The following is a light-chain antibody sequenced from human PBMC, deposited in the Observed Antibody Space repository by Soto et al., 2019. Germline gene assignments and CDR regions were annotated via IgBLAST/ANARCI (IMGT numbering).Light chain of an antibody. Sequence: DLQMTQSPSPLSASVGARVTITCRASPSISTWLAWYQQKPGKAPKILLYKASSLESGVPSRFSGSGSWTEFTLTISSLQPDYFATYYCQQYDNYPSTFGQGSKLEIK. J-gene: IGKJ2*01. CDR1: PSISTW. CDR3: QQYDNYPST. V-gene: IGKV1-5*03. CDR2: KAS.